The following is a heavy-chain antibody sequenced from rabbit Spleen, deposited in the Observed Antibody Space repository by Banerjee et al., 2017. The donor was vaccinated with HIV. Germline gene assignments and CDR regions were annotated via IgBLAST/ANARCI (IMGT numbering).Heavy chain of an antibody. J-gene: IGHJ6*01. CDR1: GIDFSRNYV. Sequence: LEESGGGLVQPEGSLTLTCKASGIDFSRNYVMCWVRQAPGKGLEWIGTIFAGSTGTSDYASWAKGRFTISKTSSTTGTLQMTSLTAADTATYFCTREFDFWGQGTLVTV. V-gene: IGHV1S45*01. CDR3: TREFDF. CDR2: IFAGSTGTS.